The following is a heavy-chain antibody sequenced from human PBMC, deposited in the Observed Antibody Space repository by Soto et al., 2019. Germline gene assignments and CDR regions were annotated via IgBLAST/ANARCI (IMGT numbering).Heavy chain of an antibody. Sequence: PGGSLRLSCAASGFTFSSYGMHWVRQAPGKGLEWVAVISYDGSNKYYADSVKGRFTISRDNSKNTLYLQMNSLRAEDTAVYYCAKVRRSVVVVAAIDYWGQGTLVNVSS. CDR2: ISYDGSNK. CDR1: GFTFSSYG. CDR3: AKVRRSVVVVAAIDY. D-gene: IGHD2-15*01. J-gene: IGHJ4*02. V-gene: IGHV3-30*18.